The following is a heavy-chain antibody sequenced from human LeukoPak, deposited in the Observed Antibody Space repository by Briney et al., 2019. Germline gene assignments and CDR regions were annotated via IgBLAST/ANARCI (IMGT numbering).Heavy chain of an antibody. V-gene: IGHV1-18*01. J-gene: IGHJ4*02. D-gene: IGHD6-13*01. CDR1: GYTFTSYG. CDR3: ARDSSSWYAVGNFDH. CDR2: ISAYNGNT. Sequence: ASVKVSCKASGYTFTSYGISWVRQAPGQGLEWMGWISAYNGNTNYTQKLQGRVTMTTDTSTSTAYMELRSLRSDDTAVYYCARDSSSWYAVGNFDHWGQGTLVTVSS.